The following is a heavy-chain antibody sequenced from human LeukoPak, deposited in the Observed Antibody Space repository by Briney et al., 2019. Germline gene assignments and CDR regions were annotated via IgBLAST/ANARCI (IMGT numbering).Heavy chain of an antibody. J-gene: IGHJ6*03. Sequence: ASVKVSCKASGYTFTSYDINWVRQATGQGLEWMGWMNPNSGNTGYAQKFQGRVTMTRNTSISTAYMELSSLRSEDTAVYYCARRIQLWTNYYYYMDVWGKGTTVTISS. V-gene: IGHV1-8*01. CDR3: ARRIQLWTNYYYYMDV. CDR2: MNPNSGNT. D-gene: IGHD5-18*01. CDR1: GYTFTSYD.